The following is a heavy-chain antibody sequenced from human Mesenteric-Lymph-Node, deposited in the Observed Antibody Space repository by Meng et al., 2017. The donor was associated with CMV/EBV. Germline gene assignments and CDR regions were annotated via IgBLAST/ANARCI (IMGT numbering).Heavy chain of an antibody. CDR3: ARGNSAWGIFGVVNYYFDY. CDR1: GFTFSSYE. Sequence: GGSLRLSCAASGFTFSSYEMNWVRQAPGKGLEWVSYISSSGSTIYYADSVKGRFTISRDNAKNSLYLQMNSLRAEDTAVYYCARGNSAWGIFGVVNYYFDYWGQGTLVTVSS. J-gene: IGHJ4*02. CDR2: ISSSGSTI. V-gene: IGHV3-48*03. D-gene: IGHD3-3*01.